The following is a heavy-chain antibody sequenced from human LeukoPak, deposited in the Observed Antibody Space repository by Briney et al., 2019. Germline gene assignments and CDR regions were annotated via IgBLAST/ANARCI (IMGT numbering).Heavy chain of an antibody. D-gene: IGHD2-15*01. V-gene: IGHV3-9*01. Sequence: PGRSLRLSCAASGFTFDDYAMHWVRQAPGKGLEWVSGISWNSGSIGYADSVKGRFTISRDNANNSLYLQMNSLRAEDTALYYCAKASCSGGSCYPPYGSDAFDYWGQXTXVTVSS. CDR1: GFTFDDYA. CDR2: ISWNSGSI. CDR3: AKASCSGGSCYPPYGSDAFDY. J-gene: IGHJ4*02.